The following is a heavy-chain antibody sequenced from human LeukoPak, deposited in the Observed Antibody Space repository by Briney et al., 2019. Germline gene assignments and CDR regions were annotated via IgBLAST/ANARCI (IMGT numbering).Heavy chain of an antibody. CDR1: GGSFSGYY. V-gene: IGHV4-34*01. CDR2: LNHSGST. CDR3: AREVRYYDSSGYRDYYYYMDV. Sequence: PSETLSLTCAVYGGSFSGYYWSWIRQPPGKGLEWIGELNHSGSTNYNPSLKSRVTISVDTSKNQFSLKLSSVTAADTAVYYCAREVRYYDSSGYRDYYYYMDVWGKGTTVTVSS. D-gene: IGHD3-22*01. J-gene: IGHJ6*03.